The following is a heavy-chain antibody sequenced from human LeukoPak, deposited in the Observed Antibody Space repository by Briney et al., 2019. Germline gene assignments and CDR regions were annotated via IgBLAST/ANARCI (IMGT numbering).Heavy chain of an antibody. D-gene: IGHD1-1*01. V-gene: IGHV4-61*02. Sequence: PSETLSLTCSVSGDSMSSGSYYWSWIRQPAGKGLEWLGRIYTSGSTNYNPSLKSQVTISMDTSKNQFSLNLGSVTAAETAVYYCARESLRVQIGYFDLWGRGILVTVSS. J-gene: IGHJ2*01. CDR1: GDSMSSGSYY. CDR3: ARESLRVQIGYFDL. CDR2: IYTSGST.